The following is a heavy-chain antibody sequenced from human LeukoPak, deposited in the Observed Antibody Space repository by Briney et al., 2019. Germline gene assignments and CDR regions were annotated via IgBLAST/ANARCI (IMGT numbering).Heavy chain of an antibody. CDR3: ARDAWRGYYYDSSGYSPAFDI. CDR1: GDSISSSSYY. Sequence: SETLSLTCTVSGDSISSSSYYWGWIRQPPGKGLEWIGSIYYSGSTYYNPSLKSRVTISVDTSKNQFSLKLSSVTAADTAVYYCARDAWRGYYYDSSGYSPAFDIWGQGTMVTVSS. CDR2: IYYSGST. J-gene: IGHJ3*02. D-gene: IGHD3-22*01. V-gene: IGHV4-39*07.